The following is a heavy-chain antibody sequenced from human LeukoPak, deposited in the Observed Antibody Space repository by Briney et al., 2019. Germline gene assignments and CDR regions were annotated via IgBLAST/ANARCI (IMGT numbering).Heavy chain of an antibody. CDR2: INHSGST. CDR3: ARVPYYDILTPTYYFDY. CDR1: GGSFSGYY. Sequence: SETLSLTCAVYGGSFSGYYWSWIRQPPGKGLEWIGEINHSGSTNYNPSLKSRVTISVDTSKNQFSLKLSSVTAADTAVYYCARVPYYDILTPTYYFDYWGQGTLVTVSS. J-gene: IGHJ4*02. D-gene: IGHD3-9*01. V-gene: IGHV4-34*01.